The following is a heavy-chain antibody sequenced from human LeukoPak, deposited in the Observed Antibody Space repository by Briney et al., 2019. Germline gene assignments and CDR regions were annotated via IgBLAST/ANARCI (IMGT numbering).Heavy chain of an antibody. CDR2: IYSGGST. J-gene: IGHJ4*02. CDR1: GFIVGSNY. Sequence: GGSLRLSCAASGFIVGSNYMSWVRQAPGKGLEWVSVIYSGGSTYYADSVKGRFTISRDNSKNTLYLQMNSLRAEDTAVYYCARGSADGDYLFYWGQGILVTVSS. D-gene: IGHD4-17*01. CDR3: ARGSADGDYLFY. V-gene: IGHV3-53*01.